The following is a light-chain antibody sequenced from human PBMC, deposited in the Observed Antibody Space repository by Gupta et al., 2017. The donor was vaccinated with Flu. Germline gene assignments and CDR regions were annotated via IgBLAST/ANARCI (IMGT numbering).Light chain of an antibody. J-gene: IGKJ2*03. V-gene: IGKV3-20*01. CDR2: GAS. CDR3: QQYGNSPPYS. Sequence: TLSLSPGDRATLSCRASQTVSNSYLAWYQQRPGQAPRLLIYGASSRATGIPDRFSGSGSGTDFTLTISRLEPEDFAVYYCQQYGNSPPYSFGHGTKLEIK. CDR1: QTVSNSY.